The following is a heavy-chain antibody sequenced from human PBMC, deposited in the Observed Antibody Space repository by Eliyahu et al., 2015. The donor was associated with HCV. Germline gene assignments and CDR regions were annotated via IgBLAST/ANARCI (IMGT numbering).Heavy chain of an antibody. D-gene: IGHD5-12*01. CDR2: IYYSGST. J-gene: IGHJ3*02. V-gene: IGHV4-39*01. CDR3: ARPGSGVYSGYDFNAFDI. CDR1: GGSISSSSYY. Sequence: QLQLQESGPGLVKPSETLSLTCTVSGGSISSSSYYWGWIRQPPGKGLEWIGSIYYSGSTYSNPSLKSRVTISVDTSKNQFSLKLSSVTAADTAVYYCARPGSGVYSGYDFNAFDIWGQGTMVTVSS.